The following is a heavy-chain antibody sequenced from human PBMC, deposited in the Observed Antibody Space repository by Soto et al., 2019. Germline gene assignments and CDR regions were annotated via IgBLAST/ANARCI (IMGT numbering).Heavy chain of an antibody. Sequence: GGSLRLSCAASGFTFSSFALSWVRQAPGKGLEWVSAISGSGDDTDYADSVKGRFTISRDNSKNTLYLQMNSLRAEDTAVYYCAGPGYSSQDYWGQGALVTSPQ. CDR3: AGPGYSSQDY. CDR1: GFTFSSFA. D-gene: IGHD5-18*01. V-gene: IGHV3-23*01. CDR2: ISGSGDDT. J-gene: IGHJ4*02.